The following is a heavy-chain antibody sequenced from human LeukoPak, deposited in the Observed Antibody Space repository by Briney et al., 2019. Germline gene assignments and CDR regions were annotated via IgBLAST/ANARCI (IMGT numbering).Heavy chain of an antibody. CDR2: IYYSGST. J-gene: IGHJ5*02. CDR3: ARDLIGSGTPGP. D-gene: IGHD1-26*01. Sequence: SETLSLTCTVSGGSISGYYWSWIRQPPGKGLEWIGYIYYSGSTNYNPSLKSRVTISVDTSKNQFSLKLSSVTAADTAVYYCARDLIGSGTPGPWGQGTLVTVSS. CDR1: GGSISGYY. V-gene: IGHV4-59*13.